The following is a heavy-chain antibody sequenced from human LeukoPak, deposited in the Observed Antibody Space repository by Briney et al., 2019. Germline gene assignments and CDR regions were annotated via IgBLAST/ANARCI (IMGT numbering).Heavy chain of an antibody. Sequence: GGSLRLSCAASGFTVSSNYMSWVRQAPGKGLEWVSVIYSGGSTYYADSVKGRFTISRDNSKNTLYLQMNSLRAEDTAVYYCARDMTYYYGMDVWGQGTTVTVSS. CDR2: IYSGGST. CDR1: GFTVSSNY. V-gene: IGHV3-53*01. CDR3: ARDMTYYYGMDV. D-gene: IGHD3-16*01. J-gene: IGHJ6*02.